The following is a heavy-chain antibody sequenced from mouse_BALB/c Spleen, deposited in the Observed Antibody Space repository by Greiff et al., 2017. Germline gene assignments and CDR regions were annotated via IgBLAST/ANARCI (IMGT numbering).Heavy chain of an antibody. CDR1: GFTFSSYT. CDR2: ISSGGSYT. V-gene: IGHV5-6-4*01. J-gene: IGHJ3*01. Sequence: DVMLVESGGGLVKPGGSLKLSCAASGFTFSSYTMSWVRQTPEKRLEWVATISSGGSYTYYPDSVKGRFTISRDNAKNTLYLQMSSLKSEDTAMYYCTRDGMITTSWFAYWGQGTLVTVSA. CDR3: TRDGMITTSWFAY. D-gene: IGHD2-4*01.